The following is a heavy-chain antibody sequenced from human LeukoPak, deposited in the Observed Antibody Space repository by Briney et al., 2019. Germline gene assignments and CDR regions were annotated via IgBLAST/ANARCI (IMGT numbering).Heavy chain of an antibody. J-gene: IGHJ6*03. CDR2: INHSGST. CDR1: GGSFSGYY. V-gene: IGHV4-34*01. Sequence: PSETLSLTCAVYGGSFSGYYWSWIRQPPGKGLEWIGEINHSGSTNYNPSLKSRVTISVDTSKNQFSLKLSSVTAADTAVYYCARGLSSSWTRYYDMDVWGKGTTVTVSS. CDR3: ARGLSSSWTRYYDMDV. D-gene: IGHD6-13*01.